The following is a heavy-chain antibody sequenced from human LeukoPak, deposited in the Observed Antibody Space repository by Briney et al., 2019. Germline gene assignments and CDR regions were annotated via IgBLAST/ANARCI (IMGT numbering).Heavy chain of an antibody. V-gene: IGHV4-31*03. CDR2: IYYSGST. CDR3: ARHYYDSSGYSVGFDY. D-gene: IGHD3-22*01. Sequence: SETLSLTCTVSGGSISSGGYYWSWLRQHPGRGLEWLGYIYYSGSTYYNPSLKSRVTISVDTSKNQFSLKLSSVTAADTAVYYCARHYYDSSGYSVGFDYWGQGTLVTVSS. CDR1: GGSISSGGYY. J-gene: IGHJ4*02.